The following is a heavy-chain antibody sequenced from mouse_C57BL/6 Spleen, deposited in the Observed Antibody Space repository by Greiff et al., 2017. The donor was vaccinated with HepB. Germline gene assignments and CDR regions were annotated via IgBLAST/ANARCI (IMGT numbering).Heavy chain of an antibody. V-gene: IGHV3-6*01. J-gene: IGHJ1*03. D-gene: IGHD1-1*01. CDR1: GYSITSGYY. CDR2: ISYDGSN. Sequence: EVQRVESGPGLVKPSQSLSLTCSVTGYSITSGYYWNWIRQFPGNKLEWMGYISYDGSNNYNPSLKNRISITRDTSKNQFFLKLNSVTTEDTATYYCARLRYEYFDVWGTGTTVTVSS. CDR3: ARLRYEYFDV.